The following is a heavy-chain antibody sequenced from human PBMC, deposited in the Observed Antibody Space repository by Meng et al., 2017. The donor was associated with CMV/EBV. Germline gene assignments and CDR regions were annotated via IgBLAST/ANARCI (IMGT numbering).Heavy chain of an antibody. CDR1: GYTFTGYY. J-gene: IGHJ4*02. CDR2: INPNSGGT. D-gene: IGHD2-15*01. CDR3: ARLGSTDDY. V-gene: IGHV1-2*02. Sequence: QVQWGQCGCEVKKPVASVKVSCKASGYTFTGYYTHWVRQAPGQGLEWMGWINPNSGGTNYAQKFQGRVTMTRDTSISTAYMELSRLRSDDTAVYYCARLGSTDDYWGQGTLVTVSS.